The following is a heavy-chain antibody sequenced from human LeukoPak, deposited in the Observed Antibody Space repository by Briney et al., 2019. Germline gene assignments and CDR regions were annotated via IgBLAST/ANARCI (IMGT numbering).Heavy chain of an antibody. CDR2: INHSGST. D-gene: IGHD1-1*01. Sequence: SETLSLTCAVYGGSFSGYYWSWIRQPPGKGLEWIGEINHSGSTNYNPSLKSRVTISVDTSKNQFSLKLSSVTAADTAVYYCARGVLEVLYYYYYMDVWGKGTTVTVSS. CDR3: ARGVLEVLYYYYYMDV. CDR1: GGSFSGYY. V-gene: IGHV4-34*01. J-gene: IGHJ6*03.